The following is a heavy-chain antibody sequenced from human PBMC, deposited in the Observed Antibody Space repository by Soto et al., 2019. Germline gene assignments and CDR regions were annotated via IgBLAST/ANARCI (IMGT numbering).Heavy chain of an antibody. CDR2: IYHSERT. Sequence: QVQLQESGPGLAKPSGTLYLTCAVSGGSLSSSNWWSLVRQPPGKGLEWIGEIYHSERTNSNPSLKSRVTISIHKSKSEFSLKLSSVTAADTAVSYCAILYESYSPVIDYWCQGTLVTVS. V-gene: IGHV4-4*02. CDR1: GGSLSSSNW. J-gene: IGHJ4*02. D-gene: IGHD1-26*01. CDR3: AILYESYSPVIDY.